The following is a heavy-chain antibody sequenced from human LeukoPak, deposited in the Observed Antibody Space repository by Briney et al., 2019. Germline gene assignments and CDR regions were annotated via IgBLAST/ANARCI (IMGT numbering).Heavy chain of an antibody. V-gene: IGHV4-39*01. CDR1: GGSISSNNYY. Sequence: SETLSLTCTVSGGSISSNNYYWGWIRQPPGKGLEWIGSIYYSGSTYSNPSLKSRVTISVDTSKNQFSLKLSSVTAADTAVYYCARQGAIAGERYFDYWGQGTLVTVSS. CDR3: ARQGAIAGERYFDY. CDR2: IYYSGST. D-gene: IGHD7-27*01. J-gene: IGHJ4*02.